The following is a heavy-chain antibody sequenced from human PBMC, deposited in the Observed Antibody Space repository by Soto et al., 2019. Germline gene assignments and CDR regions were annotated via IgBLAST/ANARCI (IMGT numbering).Heavy chain of an antibody. V-gene: IGHV3-23*01. J-gene: IGHJ4*02. Sequence: EVQLLESGGGLVQPGGSLRLSCAASGFTFSSYAMSWVRQAPGKGLEWVSAISGSGGSTYYADSVKGRFTISRDNSKNTLYLQMNSLRAEDTAVYYCVKDPRSSWYRGSYYFDYWGQGTLVTVSS. CDR1: GFTFSSYA. CDR3: VKDPRSSWYRGSYYFDY. D-gene: IGHD6-13*01. CDR2: ISGSGGST.